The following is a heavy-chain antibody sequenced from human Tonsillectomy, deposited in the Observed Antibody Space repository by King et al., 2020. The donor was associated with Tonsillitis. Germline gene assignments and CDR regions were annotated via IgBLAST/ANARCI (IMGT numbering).Heavy chain of an antibody. CDR3: AKDNSTRDFYDSSGPEGFDY. CDR2: MSVRGVST. Sequence: VQLVESGGGLVQPGGSLRLSWSASGFTFSNYAMIWVRQAPGKGLEWVLGMSVRGVSTYYADSVKGRFTISRDNSKNTLYLQMNSLRPEDTAVYYCAKDNSTRDFYDSSGPEGFDYWGQGTLVTVSS. V-gene: IGHV3-23*04. J-gene: IGHJ4*02. CDR1: GFTFSNYA. D-gene: IGHD3-22*01.